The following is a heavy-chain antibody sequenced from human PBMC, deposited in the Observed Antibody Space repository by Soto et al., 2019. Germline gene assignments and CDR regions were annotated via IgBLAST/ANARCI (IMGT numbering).Heavy chain of an antibody. V-gene: IGHV3-66*01. Sequence: EVQLVESGGGLVQPGGSLRLSCAASGFSVTYTYMSWIRQAPGKGLEWVSVIYSGGRTFYADSVRGRFTISRDEGKXXHYLQMHSLRPEDTAGYFCARSDCSSGSCPNWFDPWGQGTPVIVSS. D-gene: IGHD2-15*01. J-gene: IGHJ5*02. CDR3: ARSDCSSGSCPNWFDP. CDR2: IYSGGRT. CDR1: GFSVTYTY.